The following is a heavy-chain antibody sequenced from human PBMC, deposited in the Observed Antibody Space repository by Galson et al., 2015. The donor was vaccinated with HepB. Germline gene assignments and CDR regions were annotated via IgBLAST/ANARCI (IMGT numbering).Heavy chain of an antibody. CDR1: GYTFTKYI. V-gene: IGHV5-51*03. CDR2: IDPIDSET. D-gene: IGHD2/OR15-2a*01. Sequence: QSGAEVKQPGESLKISCKASGYTFTKYIIGWVRQMPGKGLEWMGIIDPIDSETTYSPSLEGQITILVDKSVNSAYLQWSSLKASDSAIYYCARYVVKVESTLQFPHDAFDVWGQGTLVTVSS. J-gene: IGHJ3*01. CDR3: ARYVVKVESTLQFPHDAFDV.